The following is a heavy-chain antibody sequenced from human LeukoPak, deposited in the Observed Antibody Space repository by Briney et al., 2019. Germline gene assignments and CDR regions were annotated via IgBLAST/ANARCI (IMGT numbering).Heavy chain of an antibody. Sequence: PGGSLRLSCAASGFTFSSYGMHWVRQAPGKGLEWVAVISYDGSNKYYADSVKGRFTISRDNSKNTLYLQMNSLRAEDTAVYYCAKSTIYYGMDVWGQGTTVTVSS. CDR3: AKSTIYYGMDV. CDR2: ISYDGSNK. J-gene: IGHJ6*02. V-gene: IGHV3-30*18. CDR1: GFTFSSYG. D-gene: IGHD5/OR15-5a*01.